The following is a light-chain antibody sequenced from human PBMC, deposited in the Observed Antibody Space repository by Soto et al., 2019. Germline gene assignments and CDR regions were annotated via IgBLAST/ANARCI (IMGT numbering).Light chain of an antibody. J-gene: IGKJ4*01. Sequence: EVVLTQSPGTLSLSPGERATLSCRASQSVSSSYLAWYRQKPGQAPRLLIYGASSRATGIPDRFTGSGSGTDFTLPISRLEPEDFALYYCQQYGSSPLTFGGGTKVEIK. CDR1: QSVSSSY. V-gene: IGKV3-20*01. CDR2: GAS. CDR3: QQYGSSPLT.